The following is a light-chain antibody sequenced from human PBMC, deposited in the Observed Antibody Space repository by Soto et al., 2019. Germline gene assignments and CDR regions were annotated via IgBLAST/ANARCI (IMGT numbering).Light chain of an antibody. CDR1: KGISSW. J-gene: IGKJ5*01. V-gene: IGKV1-12*01. Sequence: DIQMTQSPSSVSASVGDRVTITCRASKGISSWLAWYQQKQGKATRLMIYAAYSKQRAVTSRFSGSGSATDFTLTSNSLQPQDFATYYRQQASSFPITYGQGARLQIK. CDR2: AAY. CDR3: QQASSFPIT.